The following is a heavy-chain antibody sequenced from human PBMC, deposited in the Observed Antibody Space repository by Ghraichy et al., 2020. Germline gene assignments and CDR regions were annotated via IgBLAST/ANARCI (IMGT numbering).Heavy chain of an antibody. CDR1: GFTFSSDS. D-gene: IGHD7-27*01. CDR2: ISISSSYI. V-gene: IGHV3-21*01. Sequence: GGSLRLSWAASGFTFSSDSMNWVRHPPGKGLEWVSSISISSSYIYYADSVKGRFTISRDNANNSLYLQMNSLRAEDTAVYYCARGGGTGVFDYWGHGTLVTVSS. CDR3: ARGGGTGVFDY. J-gene: IGHJ4*01.